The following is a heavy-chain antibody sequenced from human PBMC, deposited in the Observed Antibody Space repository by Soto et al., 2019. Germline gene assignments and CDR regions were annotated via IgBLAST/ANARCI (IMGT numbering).Heavy chain of an antibody. CDR3: VRFWPPPYSDALTDYTDAFGY. J-gene: IGHJ4*02. V-gene: IGHV4-4*02. Sequence: SETLSLTCAVSGGSISSNNWWSWVRQPPGKGLEWIGEIYHSGSTNYNPSLKSRVTISVDKSKNQFSLKLSSVTAADTAVYYCVRFWPPPYSDALTDYTDAFGYWVQGTLATVSS. D-gene: IGHD3-9*01. CDR2: IYHSGST. CDR1: GGSISSNNW.